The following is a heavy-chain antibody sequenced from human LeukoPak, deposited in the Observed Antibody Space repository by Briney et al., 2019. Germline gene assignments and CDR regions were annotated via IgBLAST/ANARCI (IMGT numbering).Heavy chain of an antibody. CDR2: IIPIFGTA. Sequence: SVKVSCKAFGGTFSSYAISWVRQAPGQGLEWMGGIIPIFGTANYAQKFQGRVTITADESTSTAYMELSSLRSEDTAVYYCARFNHRSGQYHYWGQGTLVTVSS. J-gene: IGHJ4*02. V-gene: IGHV1-69*13. CDR3: ARFNHRSGQYHY. D-gene: IGHD6-19*01. CDR1: GGTFSSYA.